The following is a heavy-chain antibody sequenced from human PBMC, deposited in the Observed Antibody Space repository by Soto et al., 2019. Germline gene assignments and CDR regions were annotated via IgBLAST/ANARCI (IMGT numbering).Heavy chain of an antibody. CDR1: GFTFSDYY. V-gene: IGHV3-11*01. CDR2: IHSSGSTI. CDR3: ARDSGDSSGYYRPVEAFDI. J-gene: IGHJ3*02. D-gene: IGHD3-22*01. Sequence: PEVSLRLSCAASGFTFSDYYMSWIRQAPGKGLKWEPYIHSSGSTIYYADSVQGRFSISRDNAKNSLYLKMNSLRAEDTAVSYCARDSGDSSGYYRPVEAFDIWGQGKMVAVSS.